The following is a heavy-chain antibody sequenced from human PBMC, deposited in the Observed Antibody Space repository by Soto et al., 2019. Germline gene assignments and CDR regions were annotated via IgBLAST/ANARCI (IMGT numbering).Heavy chain of an antibody. CDR1: GYTFSNYF. D-gene: IGHD2-2*01. Sequence: ASLKVSCKASGYTFSNYFMHWVLQAPGQGLEYMGTINPAGDATNHAQKFQDRLTMTRDTSTSTVYMELSSLRSEDTAVYFCAREGPTAAKMFDYWGQGTLVTVSS. J-gene: IGHJ4*02. CDR3: AREGPTAAKMFDY. CDR2: INPAGDAT. V-gene: IGHV1-46*01.